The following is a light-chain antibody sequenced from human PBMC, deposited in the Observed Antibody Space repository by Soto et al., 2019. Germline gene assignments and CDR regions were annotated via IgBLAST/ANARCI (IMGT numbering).Light chain of an antibody. CDR1: QSVSNNY. V-gene: IGKV3-20*01. CDR3: QQYGSSPTT. CDR2: GAS. J-gene: IGKJ1*01. Sequence: EIMLTQSPGTLSLAPGERATLSCMTSQSVSNNYLAWYQQKPGQAPRLIIYGASSRATGIPDRFSGSGSGTDFTLTISRLEPEDCAVYYCQQYGSSPTTFGQGTKV.